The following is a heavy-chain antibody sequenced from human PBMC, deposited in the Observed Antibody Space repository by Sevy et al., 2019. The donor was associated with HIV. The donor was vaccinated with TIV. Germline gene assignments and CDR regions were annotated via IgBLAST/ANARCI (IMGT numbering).Heavy chain of an antibody. J-gene: IGHJ5*02. Sequence: GGSLTLSCAASGFTFSSYNMNWVRQAPGKGLEWVSSISNSGSYIYYAGSVKGRFTISRDNAKNSLYLQMNSLRAEDTAVYYCAKAEGVPPNWFDPWGQGTLVTVSS. CDR3: AKAEGVPPNWFDP. V-gene: IGHV3-21*01. CDR1: GFTFSSYN. D-gene: IGHD1-1*01. CDR2: ISNSGSYI.